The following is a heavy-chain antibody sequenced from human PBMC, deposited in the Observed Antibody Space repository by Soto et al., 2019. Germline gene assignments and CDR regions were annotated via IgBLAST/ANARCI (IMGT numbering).Heavy chain of an antibody. J-gene: IGHJ4*02. CDR1: GFTFSSYA. Sequence: GGSLILSCAASGFTFSSYAMHWVRQAPGKGLEWVSLISANDVGTYYAESVKTRFTISTDQSRNTVYLQMDSLRADDTAIYYCAKAKNDYNWDNRPPFDYWGQGTLVTVSS. CDR3: AKAKNDYNWDNRPPFDY. CDR2: ISANDVGT. V-gene: IGHV3-23*01. D-gene: IGHD1-20*01.